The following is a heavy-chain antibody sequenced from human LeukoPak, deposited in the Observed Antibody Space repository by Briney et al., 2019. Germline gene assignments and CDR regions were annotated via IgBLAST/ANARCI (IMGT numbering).Heavy chain of an antibody. V-gene: IGHV4-59*01. D-gene: IGHD1-7*01. J-gene: IGHJ6*02. CDR2: IYYSGST. CDR1: GGSISSYY. CDR3: ARDEKLYGMDV. Sequence: ASETLSLTCTVSGGSISSYYWSWIRQPPGKGLEWIGYIYYSGSTNYNPSLKSRVTISVDTSKNQFSLKLSSVTAADTAVYYCARDEKLYGMDVWGQGTTVTVSS.